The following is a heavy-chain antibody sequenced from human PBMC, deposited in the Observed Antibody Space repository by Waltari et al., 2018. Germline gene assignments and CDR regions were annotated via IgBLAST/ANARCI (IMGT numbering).Heavy chain of an antibody. J-gene: IGHJ4*02. Sequence: VQLVPSGAEVKTPGSAVKVSCKASGDPFSRYAISWVRQAPGQGLEWMGTSVPSFGTANYARKFQGRVTLTADKSTSTAYMELNSLTFEDTAIYFCARDTWGSNHYFEFWGQGTLVTVSS. D-gene: IGHD3-16*01. CDR2: SVPSFGTA. CDR3: ARDTWGSNHYFEF. V-gene: IGHV1-69*08. CDR1: GDPFSRYA.